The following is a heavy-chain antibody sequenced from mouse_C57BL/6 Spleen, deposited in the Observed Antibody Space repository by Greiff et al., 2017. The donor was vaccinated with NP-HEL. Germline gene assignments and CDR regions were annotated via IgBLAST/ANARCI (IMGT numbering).Heavy chain of an antibody. Sequence: QVQLQQPGAELVKPGASVKLSCTASGYTFTSYWMHWVKQRPGQGLEWIGMIHPNSGSTNYNEKFKSKATLTVDKSSSTAYMQLSSLTSEDSAVYYCAYYYGSSDAYWGQGTTLTVSS. CDR2: IHPNSGST. J-gene: IGHJ2*01. CDR3: AYYYGSSDAY. CDR1: GYTFTSYW. V-gene: IGHV1-64*01. D-gene: IGHD1-1*01.